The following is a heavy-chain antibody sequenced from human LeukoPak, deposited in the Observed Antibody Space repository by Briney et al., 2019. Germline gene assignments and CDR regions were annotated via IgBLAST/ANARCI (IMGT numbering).Heavy chain of an antibody. CDR2: FDPEDGET. D-gene: IGHD4-17*01. Sequence: ASVKVPCKVSGYTLTELSMHWVRQAPGKGLEWMGGFDPEDGETIYAQKFQGRVTMTEDTSTDTAYMELSSLRSEDTAVYYCATVDQFGTVTDYWGQGTLVTVSS. CDR1: GYTLTELS. CDR3: ATVDQFGTVTDY. J-gene: IGHJ4*02. V-gene: IGHV1-24*01.